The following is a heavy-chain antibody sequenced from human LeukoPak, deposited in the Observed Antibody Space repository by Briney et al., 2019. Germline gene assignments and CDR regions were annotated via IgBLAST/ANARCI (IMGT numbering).Heavy chain of an antibody. CDR2: ISNSGTAK. J-gene: IGHJ4*02. CDR1: GFTFGDYY. V-gene: IGHV3-11*01. CDR3: ARKQATVPGDY. D-gene: IGHD1-1*01. Sequence: PGGSLRLSCAASGFTFGDYYMNWIRQAPGKGLEWVSYISNSGTAKYYADSVKGRFTIPRDNAKNSLYLQMNTLRGEDTAVYYCARKQATVPGDYWGQGTLVTVSS.